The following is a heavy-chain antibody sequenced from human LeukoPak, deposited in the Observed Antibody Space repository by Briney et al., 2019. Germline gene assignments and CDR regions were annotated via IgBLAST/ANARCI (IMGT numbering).Heavy chain of an antibody. CDR3: ASSHVLRYFDWLLPFDY. CDR2: ISGSGGST. D-gene: IGHD3-9*01. V-gene: IGHV3-23*01. CDR1: GFTFSSYS. J-gene: IGHJ4*02. Sequence: PGGSLRLSCAASGFTFSSYSMNWVRQAPGKGLEWVSAISGSGGSTYYADSVKGRFTISRDNSKNTLYLQMNSLRAEDTAVYYCASSHVLRYFDWLLPFDYWGQGTLVTVSS.